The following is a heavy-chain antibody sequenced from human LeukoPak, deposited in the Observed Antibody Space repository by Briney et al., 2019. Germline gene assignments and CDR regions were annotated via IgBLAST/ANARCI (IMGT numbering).Heavy chain of an antibody. CDR2: INPSGGST. D-gene: IGHD3-3*01. CDR3: AREGTIFGVVTAGHYYYYMDV. V-gene: IGHV1-46*01. CDR1: GYSFTSYY. Sequence: GASVKVSCKASGYSFTSYYMHWVRQAPGQGLEWMGIINPSGGSTSYAQKFQGRVTMTRDMSTSTVYMELSSLRSEDTAVYYCAREGTIFGVVTAGHYYYYMDVWGKGTTVTVSS. J-gene: IGHJ6*03.